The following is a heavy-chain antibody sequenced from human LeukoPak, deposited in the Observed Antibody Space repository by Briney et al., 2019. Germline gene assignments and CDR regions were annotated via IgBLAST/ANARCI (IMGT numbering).Heavy chain of an antibody. CDR2: ISGSGGST. D-gene: IGHD6-13*01. CDR3: CSYSSSWYGGMDV. V-gene: IGHV3-23*01. Sequence: PGGSLRLSCAASGFTFSSYAMSWVRQAPGKGLEWVSAISGSGGSTYYADSVKGRFTISRDNSKNTLYLQMNSLRAEDTAVYYCCSYSSSWYGGMDVWGQGTTVTVSS. J-gene: IGHJ6*02. CDR1: GFTFSSYA.